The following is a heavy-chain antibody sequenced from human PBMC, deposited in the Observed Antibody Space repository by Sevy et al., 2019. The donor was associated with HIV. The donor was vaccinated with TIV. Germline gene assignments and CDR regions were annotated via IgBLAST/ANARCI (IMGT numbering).Heavy chain of an antibody. CDR3: ARDLNPITMVRGVIITAGGAFDI. V-gene: IGHV1-69*13. J-gene: IGHJ3*02. CDR2: IIPIFGTA. D-gene: IGHD3-10*01. CDR1: GGTFSSYA. Sequence: ASVKVSCKASGGTFSSYAISWVRQVPGQGLEWMGGIIPIFGTANYAQKFQGRVTITADESTSTAYMELSSLRSEDTAVYYCARDLNPITMVRGVIITAGGAFDIWGQGTMVTVSS.